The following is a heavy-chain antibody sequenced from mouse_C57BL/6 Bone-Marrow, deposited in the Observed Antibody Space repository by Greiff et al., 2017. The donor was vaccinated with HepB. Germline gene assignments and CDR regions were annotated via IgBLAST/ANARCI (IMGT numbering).Heavy chain of an antibody. CDR1: GFTFSSYG. Sequence: DVQLQESGGDLVKPGGSLKLSCAASGFTFSSYGMSWVRQTPDKRLEWVATISSGGSYTYYPDSVKGRFTISRDNAKNTLYLQMSSLKSEDTAMYYCARQLGSAWFAYWGQGTLVTVSA. CDR2: ISSGGSYT. D-gene: IGHD4-1*01. V-gene: IGHV5-6*01. CDR3: ARQLGSAWFAY. J-gene: IGHJ3*01.